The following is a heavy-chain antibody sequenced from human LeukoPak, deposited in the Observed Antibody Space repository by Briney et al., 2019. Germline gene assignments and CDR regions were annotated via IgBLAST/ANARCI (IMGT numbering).Heavy chain of an antibody. CDR3: AAAGAYNYRLAY. Sequence: SETLSLTCTVSGDSISSYYWSWIRQSPGKGLERIAYIHYSGSTSYNPSLKSRLTISVDTSKNLFSLKLNSVTTADTAVYYCAAAGAYNYRLAYWGQGTLVTVSS. V-gene: IGHV4-59*01. D-gene: IGHD5-24*01. CDR1: GDSISSYY. J-gene: IGHJ4*02. CDR2: IHYSGST.